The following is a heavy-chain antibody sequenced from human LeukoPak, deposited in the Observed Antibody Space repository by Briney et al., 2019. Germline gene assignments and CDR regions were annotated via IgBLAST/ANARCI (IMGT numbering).Heavy chain of an antibody. V-gene: IGHV1-2*02. D-gene: IGHD5-24*01. CDR1: GYTFTGYY. Sequence: GASVKVSCKASGYTFTGYYMHWVRQAPGQGLEWMGWINPNSGGTNYAQKFQGRVTMTRDTSISTAYMELSRLRSDDTAVYYCARGKDGYNEGYFDYWGQGTLVTVSS. CDR2: INPNSGGT. CDR3: ARGKDGYNEGYFDY. J-gene: IGHJ4*02.